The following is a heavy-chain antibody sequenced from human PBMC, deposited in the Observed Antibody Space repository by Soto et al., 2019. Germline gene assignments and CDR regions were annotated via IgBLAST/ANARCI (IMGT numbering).Heavy chain of an antibody. CDR1: GGTFGNFT. D-gene: IGHD1-1*01. J-gene: IGHJ6*02. CDR3: ARWSHWNPLYYSGMDV. CDR2: IIPLFQTA. V-gene: IGHV1-69*01. Sequence: QVQLVQSGAEVKKAGSSVKVSCKASGGTFGNFTISWVRQAPGQGLEWMGGIIPLFQTANYALKFQGRVKITADESTSTAYMELNSLRSEDTAVYYCARWSHWNPLYYSGMDVWGQGTTVIVSS.